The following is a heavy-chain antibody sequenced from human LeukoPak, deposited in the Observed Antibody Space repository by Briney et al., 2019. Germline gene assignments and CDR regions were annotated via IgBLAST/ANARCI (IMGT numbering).Heavy chain of an antibody. CDR1: GGSINSGDY. V-gene: IGHV4-38-2*02. CDR2: IYQTGTT. J-gene: IGHJ4*02. CDR3: ARDTPHPRGNFFES. Sequence: PSETLSLTCTVSGGSINSGDYWGWIRQPPGKGLEWIGKIYQTGTTYYNPSLKSRVTISVDTSKSQFYLEVTSVTAADTAVYFCARDTPHPRGNFFESWGQGTLVTVSS.